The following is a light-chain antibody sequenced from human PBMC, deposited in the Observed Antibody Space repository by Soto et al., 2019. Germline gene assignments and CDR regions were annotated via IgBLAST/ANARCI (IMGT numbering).Light chain of an antibody. V-gene: IGLV2-8*01. CDR2: DVN. Sequence: QSALTKPPSASGSPGQSVAISCTGTASDIGGYTFVSWYQQHPGKAPKLLIYDVNKRPSGVPDRFSGSKSGNTASLTVSGLQAEDEDDYYCSAHGGTNPYVFGTGTKVTVL. CDR1: ASDIGGYTF. CDR3: SAHGGTNPYV. J-gene: IGLJ1*01.